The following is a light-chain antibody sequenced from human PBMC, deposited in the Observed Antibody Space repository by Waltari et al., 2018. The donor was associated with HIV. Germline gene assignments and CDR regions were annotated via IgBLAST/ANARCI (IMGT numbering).Light chain of an antibody. J-gene: IGKJ4*01. V-gene: IGKV3-11*01. CDR2: DAS. CDR1: QSVSRH. Sequence: ILLTQSPLTLSLSPGERATLSFRASQSVSRHLAWYQQKPGQAPRLLIYDASDRATGIPARFSGSGSGTDFTLTISSLEPEDFAVYYCQQRSNWPPSITFGEGTKVEIK. CDR3: QQRSNWPPSIT.